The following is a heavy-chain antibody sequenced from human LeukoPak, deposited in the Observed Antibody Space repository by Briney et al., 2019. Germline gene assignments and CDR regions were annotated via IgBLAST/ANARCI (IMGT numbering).Heavy chain of an antibody. D-gene: IGHD1-26*01. Sequence: GGSLRLSCAASGFTFSSYSMSWVRQAPGKGLEWVSAISGSGGSTYYADSVKGRFTFSRDNSKNTLHLQMNSLRAEDTAVYYCAKESKPSGTNDYWGQGTLVTVSS. V-gene: IGHV3-23*01. CDR2: ISGSGGST. J-gene: IGHJ4*02. CDR3: AKESKPSGTNDY. CDR1: GFTFSSYS.